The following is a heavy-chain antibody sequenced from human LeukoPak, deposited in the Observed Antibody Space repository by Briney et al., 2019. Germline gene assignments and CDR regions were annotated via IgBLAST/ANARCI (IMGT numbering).Heavy chain of an antibody. Sequence: SETLSLTCAVYGGSFSGYHWSWIRQPPGKGLEWIGEINHSGSTNYNPSLKSRVTMSVDTSKNQFSLKLSSVTAADTAVYYCAREGRFGEFFYYYYMDVWGKGTTVTVSS. J-gene: IGHJ6*03. D-gene: IGHD3-10*01. CDR1: GGSFSGYH. V-gene: IGHV4-34*01. CDR3: AREGRFGEFFYYYYMDV. CDR2: INHSGST.